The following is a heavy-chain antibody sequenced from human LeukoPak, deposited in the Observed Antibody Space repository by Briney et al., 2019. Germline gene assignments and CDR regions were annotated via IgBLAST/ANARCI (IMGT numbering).Heavy chain of an antibody. CDR1: GFTFSSYA. CDR3: AKDIRYCSSASCLSRPCAFDI. V-gene: IGHV3-23*01. J-gene: IGHJ3*02. Sequence: GGSLRLSCAASGFTFSSYAMRWVRQAPGKGLEWVSASSGSGGSTYYADSVKGRFTISRDNSKNTLYLQMNSLRAEDTAVYYCAKDIRYCSSASCLSRPCAFDIWGQGTMVTVSS. CDR2: SSGSGGST. D-gene: IGHD2-2*01.